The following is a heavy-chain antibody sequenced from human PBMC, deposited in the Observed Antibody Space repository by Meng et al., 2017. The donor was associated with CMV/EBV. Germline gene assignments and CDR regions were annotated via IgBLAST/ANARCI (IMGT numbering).Heavy chain of an antibody. V-gene: IGHV1-69*05. CDR1: GGTFSSYA. J-gene: IGHJ6*02. CDR2: IIPIFGTA. D-gene: IGHD5-24*01. Sequence: SVKSCKASGGTFSSYAISWVRQAPGQGLEWMGGIIPIFGTANYAQKFQGRVTITTDESTSTAYMELSSLRSEDTAVYYCARHIDGYNPFYYYYGMDVWGQGTTVTVSS. CDR3: ARHIDGYNPFYYYYGMDV.